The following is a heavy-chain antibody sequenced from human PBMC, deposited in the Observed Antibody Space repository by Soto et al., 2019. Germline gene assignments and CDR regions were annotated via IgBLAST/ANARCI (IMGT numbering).Heavy chain of an antibody. Sequence: SETLSLTCTVSGDSISGGASFWSWIRQPPGKGLEWIANVYYSGSSYYNPSLKSRLTISVDTTKNQFSLQLKSMTAADTAVYYCAKLSCTSSTCYFPGWFDPWGQGTLVTSPQ. CDR2: VYYSGSS. CDR3: AKLSCTSSTCYFPGWFDP. D-gene: IGHD2-2*01. V-gene: IGHV4-31*03. CDR1: GDSISGGASF. J-gene: IGHJ5*02.